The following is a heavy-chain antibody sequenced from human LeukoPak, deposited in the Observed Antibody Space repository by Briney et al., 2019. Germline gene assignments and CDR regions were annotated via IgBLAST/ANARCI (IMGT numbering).Heavy chain of an antibody. Sequence: GGSLRLSCAASGFTFSSYEMNWVRQAPGKGLEWVSYISSSGSTIYYADSVKGRFTISRDNAKNSLYLQMNSLRAEDTAVYYCARGFVERYSCSPQPPMDVWGQGTTVTVSS. CDR1: GFTFSSYE. V-gene: IGHV3-48*03. D-gene: IGHD6-6*01. J-gene: IGHJ6*02. CDR2: ISSSGSTI. CDR3: ARGFVERYSCSPQPPMDV.